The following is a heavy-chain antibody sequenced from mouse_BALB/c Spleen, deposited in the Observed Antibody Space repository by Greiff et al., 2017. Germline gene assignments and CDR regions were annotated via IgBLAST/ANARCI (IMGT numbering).Heavy chain of an antibody. J-gene: IGHJ3*01. Sequence: EVKLQESGGGLVQPGGSRKLSCAASGFTFSSFGMHWVRQAPEKGLEWVAYISSGSSTIYYADTVKGRFTISRDNPKNTLFLQMTSLRSEDTAMYYCARGCDSGTWFAYWGQGTLVTVSA. CDR1: GFTFSSFG. D-gene: IGHD4-1*01. V-gene: IGHV5-17*02. CDR3: ARGCDSGTWFAY. CDR2: ISSGSSTI.